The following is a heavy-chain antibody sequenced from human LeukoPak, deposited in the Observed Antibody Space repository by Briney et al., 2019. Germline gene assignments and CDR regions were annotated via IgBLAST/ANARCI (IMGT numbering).Heavy chain of an antibody. CDR2: ISSSSYI. CDR3: ARDNWGYAFDI. Sequence: GGSLRLSCAASGFTFSSYSMNWVRQAPGKGLEWVSSISSSSYIYYADSVKGRFTISRDNAKNSLYLQMNSLRAEDTAVYYCARDNWGYAFDIWGQGTMVTVSS. CDR1: GFTFSSYS. D-gene: IGHD7-27*01. J-gene: IGHJ3*02. V-gene: IGHV3-21*01.